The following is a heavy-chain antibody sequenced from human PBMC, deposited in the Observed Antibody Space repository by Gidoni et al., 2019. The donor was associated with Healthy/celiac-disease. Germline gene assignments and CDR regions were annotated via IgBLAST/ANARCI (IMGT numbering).Heavy chain of an antibody. V-gene: IGHV4-59*01. J-gene: IGHJ6*02. CDR1: GGSISSYY. CDR2: IYYSGST. CDR3: ARGEWGVCSSTSCPPGYYYGMDV. D-gene: IGHD2-2*01. Sequence: QVQLQESGPGLVKPSATLSLTCTVAGGSISSYYWSWIRQPPGKGLEWIGYIYYSGSTNYNPSLKSRVTISVDTSKNQFSLKLSSVTAADTAVYYCARGEWGVCSSTSCPPGYYYGMDVWGQGTTVTVSS.